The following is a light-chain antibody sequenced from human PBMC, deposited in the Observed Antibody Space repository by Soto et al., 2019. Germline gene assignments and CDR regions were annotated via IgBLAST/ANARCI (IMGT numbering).Light chain of an antibody. CDR1: QSVSSSY. V-gene: IGKV3-20*01. CDR3: QQYGSSPKT. J-gene: IGKJ1*01. CDR2: GAS. Sequence: EIALTQSPVTLSLSPWERATLSCRASQSVSSSYLAWYQQKPGQAPRLLIYGASSRATGIPDRFSGSGSGTDFTLTISRLEPEDFAVYYCQQYGSSPKTFGQGTKVDIK.